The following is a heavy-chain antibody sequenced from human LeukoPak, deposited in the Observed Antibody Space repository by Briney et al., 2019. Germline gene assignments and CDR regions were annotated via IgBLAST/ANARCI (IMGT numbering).Heavy chain of an antibody. Sequence: GSLRHSRSLSRFTFSIYLIHFLRQAPGRGVWCGSLINNERTGTSCALSVKVRFTISTDNAKDTLDLRMNSLRAEDMPVYYSARGSSSWRNAFDIWGQGTMVTVSS. CDR2: INNERTGT. CDR1: RFTFSIYL. V-gene: IGHV3-74*01. J-gene: IGHJ3*02. CDR3: ARGSSSWRNAFDI. D-gene: IGHD6-13*01.